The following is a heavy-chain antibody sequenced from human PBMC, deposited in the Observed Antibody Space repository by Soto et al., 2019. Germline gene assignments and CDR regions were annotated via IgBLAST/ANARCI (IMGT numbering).Heavy chain of an antibody. CDR1: GFTFSSFW. J-gene: IGHJ4*02. CDR3: ARIPPGWGGEQLVLDY. V-gene: IGHV3-74*01. CDR2: INSDGSTT. Sequence: EVQLVESGGGLVQPGGSLRLSCAASGFTFSSFWMHWVRQAPGKGLVWVSRINSDGSTTSSADSAKGRFTISRANAKNTLYLQMNSLRAEDTAVYYCARIPPGWGGEQLVLDYWGQGTLVTVSS. D-gene: IGHD6-13*01.